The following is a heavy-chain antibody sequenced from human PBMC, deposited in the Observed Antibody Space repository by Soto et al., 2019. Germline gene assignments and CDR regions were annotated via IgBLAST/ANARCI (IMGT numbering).Heavy chain of an antibody. CDR1: GGSISSGDYY. CDR3: ARDFGMATILRAFDI. CDR2: IYYSGST. J-gene: IGHJ3*02. D-gene: IGHD5-12*01. Sequence: PSETLSLTCTVSGGSISSGDYYWSWIRQPPGKGMEWIGYIYYSGSTYYNPSLKSRVTISVDTSKNQFSLKLSSVTAADTAVYYCARDFGMATILRAFDIWGQGTMVTVSS. V-gene: IGHV4-30-4*01.